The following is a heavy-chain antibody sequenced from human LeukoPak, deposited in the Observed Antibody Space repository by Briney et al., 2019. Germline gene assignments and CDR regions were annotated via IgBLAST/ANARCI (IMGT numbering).Heavy chain of an antibody. CDR1: GYTFTSYD. J-gene: IGHJ4*02. D-gene: IGHD2-2*01. CDR2: MNPNSGNT. CDR3: ARAPITSPFYFDH. Sequence: ASVKVSCKASGYTFTSYDINWVRQATGQGLEWMGWMNPNSGNTGYAQKFQGRVTMTRNTSISTAYMELSSLRSEDTAVYYCARAPITSPFYFDHWGQGTLVTVSS. V-gene: IGHV1-8*01.